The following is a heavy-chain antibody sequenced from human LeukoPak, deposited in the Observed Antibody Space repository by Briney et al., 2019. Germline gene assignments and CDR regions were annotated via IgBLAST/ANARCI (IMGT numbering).Heavy chain of an antibody. Sequence: GGSLRLSCAASGFTFSSYWMSWVRQAPGKGLEWVSSISSSSSYIYYADSVKGRFTISRDNAKNSLYLQMNSLRAEDTAVYYCARDSGQSSSGYSPGRAFDIWGQGTMVTVSS. V-gene: IGHV3-21*01. CDR2: ISSSSSYI. CDR1: GFTFSSYW. J-gene: IGHJ3*02. D-gene: IGHD3-22*01. CDR3: ARDSGQSSSGYSPGRAFDI.